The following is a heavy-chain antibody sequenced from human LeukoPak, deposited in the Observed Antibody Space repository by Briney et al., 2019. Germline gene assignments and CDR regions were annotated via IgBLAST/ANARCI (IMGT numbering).Heavy chain of an antibody. Sequence: SQTLSLTCTVSGGSISSGSYYWSWIRQPAGKGLEWIGRIYTSGSTNYNPSLKSRVPISVGTSKNQFSLKLSSVTAADTAVYYCAREYEYYFDYWGQGTLVTVSS. J-gene: IGHJ4*02. CDR1: GGSISSGSYY. CDR3: AREYEYYFDY. V-gene: IGHV4-61*02. CDR2: IYTSGST. D-gene: IGHD2-8*01.